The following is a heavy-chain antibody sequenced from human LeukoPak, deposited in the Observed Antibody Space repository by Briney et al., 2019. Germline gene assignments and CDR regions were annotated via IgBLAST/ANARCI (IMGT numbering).Heavy chain of an antibody. CDR3: ARDDFWSGYPIYYYGMDV. V-gene: IGHV4-39*01. CDR1: GASISNSNYY. J-gene: IGHJ6*02. Sequence: SETLSLTCTVSGASISNSNYYWGWIRQPPGKGLEWIGNTYYGGSTYYNPSLKSRVTISVDTSKNQFSLKLRSVTAADTAVYFCARDDFWSGYPIYYYGMDVWGQGTTVTVSS. CDR2: TYYGGST. D-gene: IGHD3-3*01.